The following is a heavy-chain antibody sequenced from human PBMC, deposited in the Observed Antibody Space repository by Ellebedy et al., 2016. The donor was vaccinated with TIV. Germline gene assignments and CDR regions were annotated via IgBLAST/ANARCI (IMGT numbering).Heavy chain of an antibody. J-gene: IGHJ6*02. CDR1: GFTFSSYA. CDR3: AKVGCSSTSCYYYYYYGMDV. Sequence: GESLKISXVASGFTFSSYAMSWVRQAPGKGLEWVSAISGSGGSTYYADSVKGRFTISRDNSKNTLYLQMNSLRAEDTAVYYCAKVGCSSTSCYYYYYYGMDVWGQGTTVTVSS. V-gene: IGHV3-23*01. D-gene: IGHD2-2*01. CDR2: ISGSGGST.